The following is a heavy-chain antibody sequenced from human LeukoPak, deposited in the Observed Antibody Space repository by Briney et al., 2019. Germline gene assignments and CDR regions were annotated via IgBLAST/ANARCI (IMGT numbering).Heavy chain of an antibody. CDR3: ARDPYSGIAARLSVSPFDY. CDR2: ISSSSSYI. Sequence: PGGSLRLSCAPSGFPFSSYTMNWVRQAPGKGLEWVSSISSSSSYIYYADSVKGRFTISRDNAKNSLYLQMNSLRAEDTAVYYCARDPYSGIAARLSVSPFDYWGQGTLVTVSS. CDR1: GFPFSSYT. J-gene: IGHJ4*02. D-gene: IGHD6-6*01. V-gene: IGHV3-21*01.